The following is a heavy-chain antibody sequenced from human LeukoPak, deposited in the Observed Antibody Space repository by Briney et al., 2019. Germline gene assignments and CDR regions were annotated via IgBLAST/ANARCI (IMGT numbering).Heavy chain of an antibody. Sequence: GGSLRLSCAASGFTFSNAWMSWVRQAPGKGLEWVGRIKSKTDGGTTDYAAPVKGRFTISRDDSKNTLYLQMNSPKTEDTAVYYCTTTYSSGWSLTDYWGQGTLVTVSS. CDR2: IKSKTDGGTT. V-gene: IGHV3-15*01. J-gene: IGHJ4*02. D-gene: IGHD6-19*01. CDR3: TTTYSSGWSLTDY. CDR1: GFTFSNAW.